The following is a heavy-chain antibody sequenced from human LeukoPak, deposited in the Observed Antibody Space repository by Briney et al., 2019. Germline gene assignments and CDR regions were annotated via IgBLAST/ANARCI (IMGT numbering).Heavy chain of an antibody. D-gene: IGHD6-19*01. Sequence: ASVKVSCKASGYTFTGYYMHWVRQPPGQGLEWMGWINPNSCGTNNAQGFRGRVTMTRHRSINNATMDLSRLRSDDTAVYYCARVPGYSSGWYQVKYYYYMDVWGKGTTVTISS. V-gene: IGHV1-2*02. CDR3: ARVPGYSSGWYQVKYYYYMDV. CDR1: GYTFTGYY. J-gene: IGHJ6*03. CDR2: INPNSCGT.